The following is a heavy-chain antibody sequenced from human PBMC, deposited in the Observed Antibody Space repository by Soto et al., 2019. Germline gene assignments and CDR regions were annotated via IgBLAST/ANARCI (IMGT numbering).Heavy chain of an antibody. CDR3: AKISSVYYYMDV. CDR2: IYYSGST. Sequence: SETLSLTCTVSGGSISSYYWSWIRQPPGKGLEWIGYIYYSGSTNYNPSLKSRVTISVDTSKNQFSLKLSSVTAADTAVYYCAKISSVYYYMDVWGKGTTVTVSS. D-gene: IGHD6-6*01. CDR1: GGSISSYY. V-gene: IGHV4-59*08. J-gene: IGHJ6*03.